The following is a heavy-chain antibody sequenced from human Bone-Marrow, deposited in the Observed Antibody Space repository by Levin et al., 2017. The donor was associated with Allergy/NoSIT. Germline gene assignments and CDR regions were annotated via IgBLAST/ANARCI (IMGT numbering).Heavy chain of an antibody. CDR1: GFDFNAYY. CDR2: ITHSGTTT. D-gene: IGHD3-10*01. CDR3: ARGSGSYWSDYYGLNV. J-gene: IGHJ6*02. V-gene: IGHV3-11*01. Sequence: PGGSLRLSCADSGFDFNAYYMAWVRQAPGKGLEWISYITHSGTTTHYADSVKGRFTISRDNAKNSLYLEMNSLRPEDTAVYYCARGSGSYWSDYYGLNVWGQGTTVTVSS.